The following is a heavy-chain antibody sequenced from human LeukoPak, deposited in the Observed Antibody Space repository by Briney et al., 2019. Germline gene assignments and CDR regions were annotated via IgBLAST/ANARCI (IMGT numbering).Heavy chain of an antibody. J-gene: IGHJ4*02. V-gene: IGHV6-1*01. CDR2: TYYRSKWYN. CDR1: GDSVSSNTPA. Sequence: SQTLSVTCAISGDSVSSNTPAWNWIRQSPSRGLEWLGRTYYRSKWYNDYAVSVRSRITINPDTAKNQFSLQLNSVTPEDTAVYYYARQQRGAFDYWGQGTLVTVSS. CDR3: ARQQRGAFDY. D-gene: IGHD6-13*01.